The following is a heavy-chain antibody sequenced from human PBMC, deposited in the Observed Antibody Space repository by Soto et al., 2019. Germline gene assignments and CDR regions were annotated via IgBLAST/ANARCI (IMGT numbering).Heavy chain of an antibody. Sequence: PGGSLRLSCAASGFTFSNAWMSWVRQAPGKGLEWVGRIKSKTDGGTTDYAAPVKGRFTISRDDSKNTLYLQMNSLKTEDTAVYYCTTRRRVAAAAAVYDYWGQGTLVTSPQ. CDR2: IKSKTDGGTT. CDR1: GFTFSNAW. J-gene: IGHJ4*02. CDR3: TTRRRVAAAAAVYDY. V-gene: IGHV3-15*01. D-gene: IGHD6-13*01.